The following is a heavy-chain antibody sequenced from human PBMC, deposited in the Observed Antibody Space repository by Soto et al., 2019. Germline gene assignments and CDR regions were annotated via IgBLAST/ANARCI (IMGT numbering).Heavy chain of an antibody. CDR3: AKRRDGYNDLDY. CDR2: IYWDGDR. D-gene: IGHD5-12*01. CDR1: GVSLSTTGVG. V-gene: IGHV2-5*02. Sequence: KESGPTLVKPTQTLALTCTVSGVSLSTTGVGVGWIRQPPGKALEWLALIYWDGDRRYRPSLRSRLTITRDTSKNQVVLTMTNMDPVDTGTYYCAKRRDGYNDLDYWGQGTLVSVSS. J-gene: IGHJ4*02.